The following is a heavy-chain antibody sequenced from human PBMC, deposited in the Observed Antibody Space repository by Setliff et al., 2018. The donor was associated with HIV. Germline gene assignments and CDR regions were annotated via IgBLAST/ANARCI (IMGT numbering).Heavy chain of an antibody. J-gene: IGHJ4*02. V-gene: IGHV1-18*01. D-gene: IGHD2-21*02. CDR3: VADYRGNSILDS. CDR1: GYTFRSYG. CDR2: ISPNSGDT. Sequence: ASVKVSCKASGYTFRSYGISWVRQAPGQGLEWVGWISPNSGDTDYIQKFQGRVTLTTDTSTNTAYMELRSLRPDDTAVYYCVADYRGNSILDSWGQGTLVTVSS.